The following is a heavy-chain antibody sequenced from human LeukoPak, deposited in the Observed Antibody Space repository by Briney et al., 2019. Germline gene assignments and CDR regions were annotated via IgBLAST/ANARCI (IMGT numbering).Heavy chain of an antibody. CDR1: GGSISSYY. CDR3: ARGGSTGTNLNWVDP. J-gene: IGHJ5*02. CDR2: IYYSGST. Sequence: SETLSLTCTVSGGSISSYYWSWIRQPPGKGLEWIGYIYYSGSTNYNPSLKSRVTISVDTSKNQFSLKLSSVTAADTAVDYCARGGSTGTNLNWVDPWGQGTLVTVSS. D-gene: IGHD1-1*01. V-gene: IGHV4-59*01.